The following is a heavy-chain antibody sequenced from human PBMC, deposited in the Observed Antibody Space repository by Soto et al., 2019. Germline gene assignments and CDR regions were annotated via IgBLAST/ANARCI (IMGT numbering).Heavy chain of an antibody. V-gene: IGHV4-61*01. CDR3: ARDHSIAVAVFDY. Sequence: QVQLQESGPGLVKPSETLSLTCTVSGGSVTSGSYYWSWIRQPPGKGLEWIGYIYNSGSTNYNPSLKSRVTTSVDTSKNQISLKLNSVTAADTAVYYGARDHSIAVAVFDYWGQGTLVTVST. CDR2: IYNSGST. CDR1: GGSVTSGSYY. J-gene: IGHJ4*02. D-gene: IGHD6-19*01.